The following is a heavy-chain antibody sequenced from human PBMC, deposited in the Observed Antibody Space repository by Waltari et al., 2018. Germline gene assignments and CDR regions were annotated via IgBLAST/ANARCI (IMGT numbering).Heavy chain of an antibody. CDR3: TFRVTMARDY. Sequence: EVQLVESGGGLVQPGGSLKLSCAASGFTFSGSAMHWVRQASGKGLEWVGRIRSKANSYATAYAASVKGRFTISRDDSKNTAYLQMNSLKTEDTAVYYCTFRVTMARDYWGQGTLVTVSS. D-gene: IGHD3-10*01. CDR1: GFTFSGSA. CDR2: IRSKANSYAT. V-gene: IGHV3-73*02. J-gene: IGHJ4*02.